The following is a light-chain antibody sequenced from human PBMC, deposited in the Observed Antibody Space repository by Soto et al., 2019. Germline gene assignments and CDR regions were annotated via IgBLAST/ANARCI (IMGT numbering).Light chain of an antibody. Sequence: QSALTQPPSASGSPGQSVTISCTGTSSDVGGYNYVSWYQQHPGKAPKLMIYEVSKRPSGVPDRFSGSKSGNTASLTVSGLQAEYEADYYCSSYAGNNIFYVFGTGTKVTVL. CDR1: SSDVGGYNY. CDR3: SSYAGNNIFYV. J-gene: IGLJ1*01. CDR2: EVS. V-gene: IGLV2-8*01.